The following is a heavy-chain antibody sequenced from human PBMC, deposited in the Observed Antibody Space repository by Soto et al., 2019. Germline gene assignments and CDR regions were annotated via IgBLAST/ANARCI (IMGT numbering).Heavy chain of an antibody. CDR2: ISEDSRTT. V-gene: IGHV3-NL1*01. D-gene: IGHD1-26*01. CDR1: GFTFSSYG. CDR3: VKDNNWDVPG. Sequence: GGSLRLSCAASGFTFSSYGMHWVRQAPGKGLEWVAIISEDSRTTFYADSVKGRFSVSRDNSKNTLYLQMNSLRAEDTAVYYCVKDNNWDVPGWGQGTLVTVSS. J-gene: IGHJ4*02.